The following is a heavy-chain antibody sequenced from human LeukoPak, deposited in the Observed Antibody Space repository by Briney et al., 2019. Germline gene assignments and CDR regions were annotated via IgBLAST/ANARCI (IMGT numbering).Heavy chain of an antibody. CDR1: GYTFTSYS. CDR3: ARVQVYGDHFDY. J-gene: IGHJ4*02. V-gene: IGHV1-46*01. CDR2: INPSGGST. Sequence: ASVKVSCKASGYTFTSYSISWVRQAPGQGLEWMGIINPSGGSTSYAQKFQGRVTMTRDTSTSTVYMELSSLRSEDTAVYYCARVQVYGDHFDYWGQGTLVTVSS. D-gene: IGHD4-17*01.